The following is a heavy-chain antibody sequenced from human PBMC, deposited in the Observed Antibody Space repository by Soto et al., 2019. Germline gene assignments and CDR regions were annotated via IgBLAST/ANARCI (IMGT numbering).Heavy chain of an antibody. J-gene: IGHJ5*02. Sequence: SETLSLTCSASGGSMYSYFWSWIRQPPGKGLEWIGYVYYGGSANYNPSLKSRVTFSVDTSKNEVSLKLTSVTAADTAVYYCARADRKWLDPWGQGILVTVSS. CDR2: VYYGGSA. CDR1: GGSMYSYF. V-gene: IGHV4-59*01. CDR3: ARADRKWLDP.